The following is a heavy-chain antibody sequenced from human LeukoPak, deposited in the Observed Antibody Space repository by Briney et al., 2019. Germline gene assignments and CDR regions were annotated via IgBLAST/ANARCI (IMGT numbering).Heavy chain of an antibody. J-gene: IGHJ4*02. CDR3: AAARGATIELLDY. Sequence: GGSLRLSCAASGFTFSSYWMSWVRQAPGKGLEWVANIKQDGSEKYYVDSVKGRFTISRDNAKNSLYLQMNSLRAEDTAVYYCAAARGATIELLDYWGQGTLVTVSS. D-gene: IGHD5-12*01. CDR2: IKQDGSEK. V-gene: IGHV3-7*05. CDR1: GFTFSSYW.